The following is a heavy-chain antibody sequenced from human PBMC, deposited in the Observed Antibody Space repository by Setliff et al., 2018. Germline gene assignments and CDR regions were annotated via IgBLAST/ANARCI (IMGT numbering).Heavy chain of an antibody. D-gene: IGHD5-12*01. CDR1: GYTLSRHY. Sequence: ASVKVSCKATGYTLSRHYMHWVRQAPGQGLEWMGIINPGGGSASIVEKFQGRVSMTSDTSTSTVYLDVSGLTSEDTAIYYCARGEYSAYVSYYGMDVWGQGTTVTVSS. CDR2: INPGGGSA. V-gene: IGHV1-46*01. CDR3: ARGEYSAYVSYYGMDV. J-gene: IGHJ6*02.